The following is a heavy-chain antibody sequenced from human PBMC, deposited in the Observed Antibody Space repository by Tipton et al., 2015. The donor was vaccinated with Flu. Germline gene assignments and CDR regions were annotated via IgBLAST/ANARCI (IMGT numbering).Heavy chain of an antibody. CDR2: ISRAGGSI. CDR1: GFTFGYYG. J-gene: IGHJ3*02. CDR3: AKDNGRDSSGWFDAFDI. Sequence: SLRLSCAASGFTFGYYGMSWVRQAPGRGLEWVSTISRAGGSIYYADSVKGRFTISRDNSRNTLYLQMNSLRAEDTAVYYCAKDNGRDSSGWFDAFDIWGQGTMVTVSS. D-gene: IGHD6-19*01. V-gene: IGHV3-23*01.